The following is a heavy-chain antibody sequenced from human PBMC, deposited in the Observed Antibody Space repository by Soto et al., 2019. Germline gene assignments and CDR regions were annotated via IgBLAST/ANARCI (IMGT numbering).Heavy chain of an antibody. D-gene: IGHD1-26*01. CDR3: ARAWEHIHFDH. CDR2: IHYSGST. Sequence: ETLSLTCTVSGGSVSSTSYYWTWIRQPPGKGLEWIGYIHYSGSTNYNPSLQSRVTISVDTSKNHFSLELTSVTAADTAVYYCARAWEHIHFDHRGQGAIVAVSS. V-gene: IGHV4-61*01. J-gene: IGHJ4*02. CDR1: GGSVSSTSYY.